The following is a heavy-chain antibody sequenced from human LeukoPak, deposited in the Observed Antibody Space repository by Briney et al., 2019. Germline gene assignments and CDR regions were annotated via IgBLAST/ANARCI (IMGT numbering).Heavy chain of an antibody. D-gene: IGHD3-3*01. CDR1: GFTFSSYS. CDR2: ISSSSSYI. CDR3: ARAMGVTIFGVVIGGEYCYYGMDV. J-gene: IGHJ6*02. V-gene: IGHV3-21*01. Sequence: GGSLRLSCAASGFTFSSYSMNWVRQAPGKGLEWVSSISSSSSYIYYADSVKGRFTISRDNAKNSLYLQMNSLRAEDTAVYYCARAMGVTIFGVVIGGEYCYYGMDVWGQGTTVTVSS.